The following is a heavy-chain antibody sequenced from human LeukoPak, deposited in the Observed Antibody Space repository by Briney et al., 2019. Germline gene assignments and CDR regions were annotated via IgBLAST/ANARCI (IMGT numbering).Heavy chain of an antibody. D-gene: IGHD4-17*01. J-gene: IGHJ4*02. Sequence: SETLSLTCTVSGGSIGDYYWSWIRQPPGKGLEWIGYIYYSGSTNYNPSLKSRVTISVDTSKKQFSLKLSSVTAADTAVYYCARIYGGYADHWGQGTLVTVSS. CDR3: ARIYGGYADH. CDR2: IYYSGST. CDR1: GGSIGDYY. V-gene: IGHV4-59*01.